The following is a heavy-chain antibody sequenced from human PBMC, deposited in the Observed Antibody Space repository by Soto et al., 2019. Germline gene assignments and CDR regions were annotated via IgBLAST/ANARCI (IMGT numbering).Heavy chain of an antibody. D-gene: IGHD3-3*01. Sequence: GASVKVSCKASGGTFSSYAISWVRQAPGQGLEWMGGIIPIFGTANYAQKFQGRVTITADESTSTAYMELSSLRSEDTAVYYCARVYYDFWSGYLNPPFFDIWGQGTMVTVSS. CDR3: ARVYYDFWSGYLNPPFFDI. V-gene: IGHV1-69*13. J-gene: IGHJ3*02. CDR2: IIPIFGTA. CDR1: GGTFSSYA.